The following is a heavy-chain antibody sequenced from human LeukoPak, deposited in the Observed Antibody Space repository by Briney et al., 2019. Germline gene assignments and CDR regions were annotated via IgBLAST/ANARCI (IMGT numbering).Heavy chain of an antibody. D-gene: IGHD1-26*01. CDR3: VRGGTIQHSLDIYY. J-gene: IGHJ4*02. CDR2: VAKDESNK. CDR1: GFVFTTFG. V-gene: IGHV3-33*01. Sequence: GGSLRLSCAAPGFVFTTFGMPWVRQAPGGGLEWVAFVAKDESNKYYADSVKGLFTISRDTSKNPLFVEMNSLRDEDTALYYCVRGGTIQHSLDIYYWGQGTLVTVSS.